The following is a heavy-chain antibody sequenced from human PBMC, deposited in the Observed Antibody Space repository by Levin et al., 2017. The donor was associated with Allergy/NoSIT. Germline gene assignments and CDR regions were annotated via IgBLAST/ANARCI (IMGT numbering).Heavy chain of an antibody. V-gene: IGHV3-15*01. J-gene: IGHJ4*02. CDR2: IKSKTDGGTT. D-gene: IGHD3-9*01. CDR3: TTEYDILTGFDY. Sequence: TGGSLRLSCAASGFTFSNAWMSWVRQAPGKGLEWVGRIKSKTDGGTTDYAAPVKGRFTISRDDSKNTLYLQMNSLKTEDTAVYYCTTEYDILTGFDYWGQGTLVTVSS. CDR1: GFTFSNAW.